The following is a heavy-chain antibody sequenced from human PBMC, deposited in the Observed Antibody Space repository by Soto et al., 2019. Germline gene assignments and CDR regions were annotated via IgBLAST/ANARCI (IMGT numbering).Heavy chain of an antibody. J-gene: IGHJ4*02. CDR3: ANTREIRGVGPET. CDR1: GFTFSSYA. CDR2: ISYDGSNK. V-gene: IGHV3-30-3*01. Sequence: PGGSLRLSCAASGFTFSSYAMHWVRQAPGKGLEWVAAISYDGSNKYYADSVKGRFTISRDDSKNTMYLQMNSLRADDTAVYYCANTREIRGVGPETWGQGTLVTVSS. D-gene: IGHD3-10*01.